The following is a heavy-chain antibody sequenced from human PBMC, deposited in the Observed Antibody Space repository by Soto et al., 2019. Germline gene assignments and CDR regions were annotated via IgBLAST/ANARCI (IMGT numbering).Heavy chain of an antibody. Sequence: GGSLRLSCAASGFTFSSYAMHWVRQAPGKGLEWVAVISYDGSNKYYADSVKGRFTISRDNSKNTLYLQMNSLRAEDTAVYYCAGGGPPYYFDYWGQGTLVTVSS. V-gene: IGHV3-30-3*01. CDR1: GFTFSSYA. J-gene: IGHJ4*02. CDR3: AGGGPPYYFDY. CDR2: ISYDGSNK. D-gene: IGHD3-16*01.